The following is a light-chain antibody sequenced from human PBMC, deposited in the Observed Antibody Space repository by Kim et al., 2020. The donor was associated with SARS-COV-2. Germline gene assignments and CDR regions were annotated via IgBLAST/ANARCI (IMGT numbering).Light chain of an antibody. V-gene: IGLV10-54*01. Sequence: RTATHTCPGNSNKVGDKEPAGMQQHQGHPPKLLSSKNNNRPSGISERLSASRSGNTASLTITGLQPEDEADYYCSAWDSGLSAWVFGGGTQLTVL. J-gene: IGLJ3*02. CDR2: KNN. CDR1: SNKVGDKE. CDR3: SAWDSGLSAWV.